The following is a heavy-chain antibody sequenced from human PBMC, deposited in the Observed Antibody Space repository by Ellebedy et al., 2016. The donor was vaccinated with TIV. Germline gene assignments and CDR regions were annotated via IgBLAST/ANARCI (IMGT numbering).Heavy chain of an antibody. Sequence: PGGSLRLSCAASGFIFSRNWMSWVRQAPGKGLEWVANIKENGREKYYVDSVKGRFTISRDNAKNSLYLQMDSLKAEDTAVYYCARDSAGSDYWGQGTLVTVSS. CDR3: ARDSAGSDY. D-gene: IGHD1-14*01. CDR1: GFIFSRNW. J-gene: IGHJ4*02. CDR2: IKENGREK. V-gene: IGHV3-7*01.